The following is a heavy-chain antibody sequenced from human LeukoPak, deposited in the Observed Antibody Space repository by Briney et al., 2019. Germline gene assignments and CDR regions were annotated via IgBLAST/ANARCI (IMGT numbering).Heavy chain of an antibody. D-gene: IGHD3-22*01. CDR3: ARDGFYDTSGYYYNACNY. CDR2: INPNSGGT. J-gene: IGHJ4*02. Sequence: GASVKVSCKASGYTFTGYYMHWVRQAPGQGLEWMGWINPNSGGTDYAQKFQGRVTMTRDTSISTAYMELSSLRSDDTAIYYCARDGFYDTSGYYYNACNYWGQGTLVTVSS. CDR1: GYTFTGYY. V-gene: IGHV1-2*02.